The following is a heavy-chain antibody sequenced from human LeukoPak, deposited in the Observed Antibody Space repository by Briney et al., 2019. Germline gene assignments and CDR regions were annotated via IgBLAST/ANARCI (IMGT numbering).Heavy chain of an antibody. V-gene: IGHV3-48*03. CDR3: ARGGDDISGYYNFDY. CDR1: GFTFSSYE. Sequence: GGSLRLSCAASGFTFSSYEMNWVRQAPGKGLEWVSYISSSGSTIYYADSVKGRFTISRDNAKNSLFLQMNTLRDEDTAVYYCARGGDDISGYYNFDYWGQGTLVTVSS. CDR2: ISSSGSTI. D-gene: IGHD3-22*01. J-gene: IGHJ4*02.